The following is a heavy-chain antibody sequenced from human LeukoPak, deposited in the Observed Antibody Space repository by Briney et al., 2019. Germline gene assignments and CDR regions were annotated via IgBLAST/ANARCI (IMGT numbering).Heavy chain of an antibody. CDR1: GVTVSSNY. CDR2: IGSSSSYK. CDR3: AKFKGRRGWYVLEATLPLDY. V-gene: IGHV3-21*04. D-gene: IGHD6-19*01. J-gene: IGHJ4*02. Sequence: GGSLRLSCAASGVTVSSNYMSWVRQPAGKGLEWVSSIGSSSSYKDSADSVKGRFTISRDNAKNSLYLQMNSPRAEDTAVYYCAKFKGRRGWYVLEATLPLDYWGQGTLVTVSS.